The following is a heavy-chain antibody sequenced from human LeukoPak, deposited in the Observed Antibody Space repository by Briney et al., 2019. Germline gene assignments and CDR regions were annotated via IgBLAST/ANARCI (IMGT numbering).Heavy chain of an antibody. J-gene: IGHJ5*02. CDR1: GGSFSGYY. V-gene: IGHV4-34*01. CDR2: INHSGST. CDR3: ARGSYTAVAGTGPSRLGFDP. D-gene: IGHD6-19*01. Sequence: PSETLSLTCAVYGGSFSGYYWSWIRQPPGKGLEWIGEINHSGSTNYNPSLKSRVTISVDTSKNQFSLKLSSVTAADTAVYYCARGSYTAVAGTGPSRLGFDPWGQGTLVTVSS.